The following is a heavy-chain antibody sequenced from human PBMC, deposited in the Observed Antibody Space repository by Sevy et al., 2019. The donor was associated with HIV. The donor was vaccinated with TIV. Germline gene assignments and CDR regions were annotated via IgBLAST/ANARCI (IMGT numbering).Heavy chain of an antibody. D-gene: IGHD5-12*01. CDR2: ISSSGSTI. J-gene: IGHJ4*02. CDR3: ARDPEMATITSGYFDY. Sequence: GGSLRLSCAASGFTFSDYYMSWIRQAPGKGLEWVSYISSSGSTIYYADSVKGRFTISSDNAKNSLYLQMNSLRAEDTAVYYCARDPEMATITSGYFDYWGQGTLVTVSS. V-gene: IGHV3-11*01. CDR1: GFTFSDYY.